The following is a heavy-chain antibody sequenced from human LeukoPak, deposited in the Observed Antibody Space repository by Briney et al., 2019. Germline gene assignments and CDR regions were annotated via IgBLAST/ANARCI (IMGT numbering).Heavy chain of an antibody. CDR2: IWFDGSNK. V-gene: IGHV3-33*01. D-gene: IGHD1-26*01. CDR1: GFTFSTYG. Sequence: PGGSLRLSCAASGFTFSTYGMQWVRQAPGKGLGWVAVIWFDGSNKYYADSVKGRFTISRDNFKNTLYLQMNSLRAEDTAVYYCARGQYSGSYLDAFDIWGQGTMVTVSS. J-gene: IGHJ3*02. CDR3: ARGQYSGSYLDAFDI.